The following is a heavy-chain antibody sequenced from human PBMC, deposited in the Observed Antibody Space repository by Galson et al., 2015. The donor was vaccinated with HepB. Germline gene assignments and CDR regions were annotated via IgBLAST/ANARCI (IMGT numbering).Heavy chain of an antibody. CDR2: IKSKTDGGTT. CDR1: GFTFSNAW. CDR3: TTLERFLEWLDYYYYYMDV. J-gene: IGHJ6*03. D-gene: IGHD3-3*01. V-gene: IGHV3-15*01. Sequence: SLRLSCAASGFTFSNAWMSWVRQAPGKGLEWVGRIKSKTDGGTTDYAAPVKGRFTISRDDSKNTLYLQMNSLKTEDTAVYYCTTLERFLEWLDYYYYYMDVWGKGTTVTVSS.